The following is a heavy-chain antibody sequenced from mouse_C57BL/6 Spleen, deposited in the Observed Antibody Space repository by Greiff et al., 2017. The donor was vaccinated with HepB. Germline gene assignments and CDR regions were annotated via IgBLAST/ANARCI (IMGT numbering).Heavy chain of an antibody. CDR2: INPSSGYT. D-gene: IGHD2-4*01. V-gene: IGHV1-4*01. CDR1: GYTFTSYT. Sequence: VQRVESGAELARPGASVKMSCKASGYTFTSYTMHWVKQRPGQGLEWIGYINPSSGYTKYNQKFKDKATLTADKSSSTAYMQLSSLTSEDSAVYYCARSGDYDYGGGAMDYWGQGTSVTVSS. CDR3: ARSGDYDYGGGAMDY. J-gene: IGHJ4*01.